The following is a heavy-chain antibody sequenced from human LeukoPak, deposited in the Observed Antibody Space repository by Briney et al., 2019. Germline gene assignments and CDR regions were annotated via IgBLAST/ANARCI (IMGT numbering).Heavy chain of an antibody. CDR2: VFYSGTT. V-gene: IGHV4-39*01. Sequence: PSETLSLTCSVSGGLISISTHYWGWIRQTPGKGLEWIGSVFYSGTTYFNPSFNSRLTISIDTSKNQFSLKLRSVTAADTAVYYCARAGRGSTAGGWFDPWGQGTLVTVSS. J-gene: IGHJ5*02. D-gene: IGHD6-13*01. CDR1: GGLISISTHY. CDR3: ARAGRGSTAGGWFDP.